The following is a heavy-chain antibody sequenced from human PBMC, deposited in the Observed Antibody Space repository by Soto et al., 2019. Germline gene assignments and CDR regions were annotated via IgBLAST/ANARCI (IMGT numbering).Heavy chain of an antibody. CDR2: INPNSGGT. J-gene: IGHJ6*02. CDR3: ARVYHTIFGVVPYGMDV. Sequence: ASVKVSCKASGYTFTSYGINWVRQATGQGLEWMGWINPNSGGTNYAQKFQGRVTMTRDTSISTAYMELSRLRSDDTAVYYCARVYHTIFGVVPYGMDVWGQGTTVTVSS. D-gene: IGHD3-3*01. CDR1: GYTFTSYG. V-gene: IGHV1-2*02.